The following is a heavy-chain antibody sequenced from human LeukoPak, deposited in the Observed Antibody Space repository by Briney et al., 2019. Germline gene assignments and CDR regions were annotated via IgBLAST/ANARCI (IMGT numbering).Heavy chain of an antibody. V-gene: IGHV3-74*01. D-gene: IGHD6-19*01. CDR3: AREGGYSSGWTEGYLDY. CDR1: GFTFSSYW. CDR2: INSDGSST. J-gene: IGHJ4*02. Sequence: GGSLRLSCAASGFTFSSYWMHWVRQAPGKGLVWVSRINSDGSSTSYADSVKGRFTISRDNAKNTLYLQMDSLRAEDTAVYYCAREGGYSSGWTEGYLDYWGQGTLVTVSS.